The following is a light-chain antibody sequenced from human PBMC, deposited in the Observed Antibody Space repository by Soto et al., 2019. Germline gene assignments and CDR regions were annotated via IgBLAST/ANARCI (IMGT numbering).Light chain of an antibody. J-gene: IGKJ5*01. CDR1: QTFSNTF. CDR2: GAS. CDR3: QNCGSSST. V-gene: IGKV3-20*01. Sequence: EIVLTQSPGILSLSPGERATLSCRASQTFSNTFLSWFQQIPGQAPRLLIYGASMRATGIQDRFSGSGYGTDFTLTISRLEPEDFAVYYCQNCGSSSTLGQGTRLEIK.